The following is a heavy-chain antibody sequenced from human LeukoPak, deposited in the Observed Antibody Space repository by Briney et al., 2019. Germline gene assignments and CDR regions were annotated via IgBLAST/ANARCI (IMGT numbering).Heavy chain of an antibody. CDR2: ISGSGGST. Sequence: AGGSLRLSCAASGFTFSSYAMSWVRQAPGKGLEWVSAISGSGGSTYYADSVKGRFTISRDNSKNTLYLQMNSLRAEDTAVYYCAKDRGEVWNDWTVTYYFDYWGQGTLVTVSS. J-gene: IGHJ4*02. D-gene: IGHD1-1*01. V-gene: IGHV3-23*01. CDR3: AKDRGEVWNDWTVTYYFDY. CDR1: GFTFSSYA.